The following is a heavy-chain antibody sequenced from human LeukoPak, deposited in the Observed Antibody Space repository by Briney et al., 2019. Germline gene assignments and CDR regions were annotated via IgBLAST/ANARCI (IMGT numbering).Heavy chain of an antibody. Sequence: SETLSLTCAVYGGSFSNYYWGWIRQPPGKGLEWIGSIYYSGSTYYNPSLKSRVTISVDTSKNQFSLKLSSVTAADTAVYYCARLRYCSSTSCLLSYYYGMDVWGQGTTVTVSS. J-gene: IGHJ6*02. CDR1: GGSFSNYY. CDR2: IYYSGST. D-gene: IGHD2-2*01. CDR3: ARLRYCSSTSCLLSYYYGMDV. V-gene: IGHV4-39*01.